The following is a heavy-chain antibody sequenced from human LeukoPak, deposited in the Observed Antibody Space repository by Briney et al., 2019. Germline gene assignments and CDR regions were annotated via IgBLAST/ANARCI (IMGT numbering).Heavy chain of an antibody. V-gene: IGHV4-59*01. CDR3: ARGGYYGSGGFFDY. J-gene: IGHJ4*02. CDR1: GGSISSYY. CDR2: IYYSGST. D-gene: IGHD3-10*01. Sequence: SETLSLTCTVSGGSISSYYWSWIRQPPGEGLEWIGYIYYSGSTNYNPSLKSRVTISVDTSKNQFSLKLSSVTAADTAVYYCARGGYYGSGGFFDYWGQGTLVTVSS.